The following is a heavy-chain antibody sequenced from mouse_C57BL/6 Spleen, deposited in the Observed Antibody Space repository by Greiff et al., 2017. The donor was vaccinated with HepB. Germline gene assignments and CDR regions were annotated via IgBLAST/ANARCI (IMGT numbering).Heavy chain of an antibody. V-gene: IGHV5-15*01. Sequence: EVKVVESGGGLVQPGGSLKLSCAASGFTFSDYGMAWVRQAPRKGPEWVAFISNLAYSIYYADTVTGRFTISRENAKNTLYLEMSSLRSEDTAMYYCARQSRYSNYDAMDYWGQGTSVTVSS. CDR2: ISNLAYSI. CDR3: ARQSRYSNYDAMDY. CDR1: GFTFSDYG. D-gene: IGHD2-5*01. J-gene: IGHJ4*01.